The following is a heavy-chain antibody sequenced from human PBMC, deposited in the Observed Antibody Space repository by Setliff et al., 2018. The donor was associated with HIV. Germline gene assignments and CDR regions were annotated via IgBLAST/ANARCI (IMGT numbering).Heavy chain of an antibody. CDR3: ARWPPHRSSDYDQEYYFDY. CDR2: IHQSGRT. J-gene: IGHJ4*02. V-gene: IGHV4-30-2*01. CDR1: GGSVSSAGYS. D-gene: IGHD3-22*01. Sequence: SETLSLTCAVAGGSVSSAGYSWTWIRQPPGKGLEWIGYIHQSGRTYFDPSLENRITLSVDRSKNRFSLELISVTASDTAVYYCARWPPHRSSDYDQEYYFDYWGQGTLVTVSS.